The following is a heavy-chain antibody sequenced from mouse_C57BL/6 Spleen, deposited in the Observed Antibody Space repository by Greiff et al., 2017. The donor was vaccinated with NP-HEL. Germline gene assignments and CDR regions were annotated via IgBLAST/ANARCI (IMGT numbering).Heavy chain of an antibody. CDR3: ARTEIYYGNSYFDY. D-gene: IGHD2-1*01. CDR1: GYAFSSYW. J-gene: IGHJ2*01. Sequence: QVQLQQSGAELVEPGASVKISCKASGYAFSSYWMNWVKQRPGKGLEWIGQIYPGDGDTNYNGKFKGKATLTADKSSSTAYMQLSSLTSEDSAVYFCARTEIYYGNSYFDYWGQGTTLTVSS. CDR2: IYPGDGDT. V-gene: IGHV1-80*01.